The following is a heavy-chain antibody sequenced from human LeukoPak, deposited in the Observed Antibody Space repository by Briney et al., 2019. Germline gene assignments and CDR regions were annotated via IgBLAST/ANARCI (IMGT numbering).Heavy chain of an antibody. CDR3: ARGEANLGYDF. CDR2: IIPSSGGT. D-gene: IGHD3-16*01. Sequence: ASVKVSCKASGYTFTGHSMYWVRQAPGQGFEWMGWIIPSSGGTNYAQKFQGRVTMTRDTSLSTAYMELSRLKSDDTAVYYCARGEANLGYDFWGQGTLVTVSS. J-gene: IGHJ4*02. CDR1: GYTFTGHS. V-gene: IGHV1-2*02.